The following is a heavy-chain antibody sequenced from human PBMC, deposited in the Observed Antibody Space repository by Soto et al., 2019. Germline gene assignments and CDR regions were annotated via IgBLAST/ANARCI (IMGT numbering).Heavy chain of an antibody. Sequence: GGSLRLSCAASGFTFSSYGMHWVRQAPGKGLEWVAVISYDGSNKYYADSVKGRFTISRDNSKNTLYLQMNSLRAEDTAVYYCAKEEDDFWSGYKYFDYWGQGTLVTVSS. CDR3: AKEEDDFWSGYKYFDY. CDR2: ISYDGSNK. V-gene: IGHV3-30*18. D-gene: IGHD3-3*01. J-gene: IGHJ4*02. CDR1: GFTFSSYG.